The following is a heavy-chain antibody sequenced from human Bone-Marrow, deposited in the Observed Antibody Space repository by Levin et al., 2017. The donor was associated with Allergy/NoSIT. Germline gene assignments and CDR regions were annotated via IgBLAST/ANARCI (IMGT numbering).Heavy chain of an antibody. CDR1: GYTFNEYA. D-gene: IGHD2-2*01. CDR2: VNAYNVDT. CDR3: ARAPYATSSATEY. J-gene: IGHJ4*02. V-gene: IGHV1-18*01. Sequence: GESLKISCPASGYTFNEYAIIWVRQAPAQGLEWMGWVNAYNVDTHYAENMQGRVTLTTDSSTNTAYMELRSLTSDDTAIYYCARAPYATSSATEYWGQGTLVTVSS.